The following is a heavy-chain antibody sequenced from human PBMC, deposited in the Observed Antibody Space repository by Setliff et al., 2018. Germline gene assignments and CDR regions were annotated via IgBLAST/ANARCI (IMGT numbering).Heavy chain of an antibody. CDR3: SRLVRFCTRTTCQRLSGDDF. CDR2: ISPYTGNT. Sequence: ASVKVSCKASGHIFSSYGISWVRQAPGQGLEWVGWISPYTGNTYYAPRLQDRVTLTADTSTNTAYMELRSLISDDTAVYYCSRLVRFCTRTTCQRLSGDDFWGQGTLVTVSS. CDR1: GHIFSSYG. V-gene: IGHV1-18*01. J-gene: IGHJ4*02. D-gene: IGHD2-8*01.